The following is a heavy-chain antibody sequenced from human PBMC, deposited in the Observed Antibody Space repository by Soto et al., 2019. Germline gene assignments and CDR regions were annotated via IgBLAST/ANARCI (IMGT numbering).Heavy chain of an antibody. Sequence: SETLSLTCTVSGGSISSSSYYWGWIRQPPGKGLEGIGSIYYSGSTYYNPSLKSRVTISLEKSKNQSSLKLSSVTAADTAVYCCARSLEYFDYWGQRTLVTAPQ. CDR1: GGSISSSSYY. CDR2: IYYSGST. V-gene: IGHV4-39*01. J-gene: IGHJ4*02. CDR3: ARSLEYFDY.